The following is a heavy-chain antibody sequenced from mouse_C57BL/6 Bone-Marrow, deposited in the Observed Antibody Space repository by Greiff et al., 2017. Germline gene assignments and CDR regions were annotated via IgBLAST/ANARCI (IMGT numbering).Heavy chain of an antibody. Sequence: VQLQQSGAELVRPGASVKLSCTASGFNIKDDYMHWVKQRPEQGLEWIGWIDPENGDTESASKFQGKATITADTSSNTSYLQLSRQPSEDTAVYSCTIITTAITNCDYWGQGTTLTVSS. V-gene: IGHV14-4*01. CDR2: IDPENGDT. CDR3: TIITTAITNCDY. J-gene: IGHJ2*01. D-gene: IGHD1-1*01. CDR1: GFNIKDDY.